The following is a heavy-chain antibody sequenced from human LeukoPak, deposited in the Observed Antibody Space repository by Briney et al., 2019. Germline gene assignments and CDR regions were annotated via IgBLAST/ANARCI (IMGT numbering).Heavy chain of an antibody. CDR3: ALAVAGHFDY. J-gene: IGHJ4*02. CDR2: IKQDGSEK. D-gene: IGHD6-19*01. CDR1: GFTFSNYG. Sequence: PGGTLRLSCAASGFTFSNYGMSWVRQAPGKGLEWVANIKQDGSEKYYVDSVKGRFTISRDNAKNSLYLQMNSLRAEDTAVYYCALAVAGHFDYWGQGTLVTVSS. V-gene: IGHV3-7*01.